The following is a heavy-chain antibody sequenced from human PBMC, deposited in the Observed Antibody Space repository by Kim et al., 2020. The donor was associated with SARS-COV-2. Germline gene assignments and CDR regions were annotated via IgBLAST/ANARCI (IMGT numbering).Heavy chain of an antibody. D-gene: IGHD6-13*01. J-gene: IGHJ4*02. Sequence: PSLQSRVTISVDTSKNQFSRQLSSVTAADTAVYYCASAPHSYCSSWYNYWGQGTLVTVSS. CDR3: ASAPHSYCSSWYNY. V-gene: IGHV4-31*02.